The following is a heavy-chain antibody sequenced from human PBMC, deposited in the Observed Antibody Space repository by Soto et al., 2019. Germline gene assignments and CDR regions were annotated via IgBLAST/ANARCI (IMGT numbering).Heavy chain of an antibody. CDR1: GFTFSSYA. D-gene: IGHD1-1*01. CDR2: ISGSGGST. J-gene: IGHJ4*02. CDR3: AKAPLAGTTFDY. Sequence: GGSLRLSCAASGFTFSSYAMSWVRQAPGKGLEWVSAISGSGGSTYYANSVKGRFTISRDNSKNTLYLQMTSLRAEDTAVYYCAKAPLAGTTFDYWGQGTLVTVSS. V-gene: IGHV3-23*01.